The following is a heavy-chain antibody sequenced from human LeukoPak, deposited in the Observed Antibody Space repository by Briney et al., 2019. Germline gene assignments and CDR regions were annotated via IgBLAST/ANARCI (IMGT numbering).Heavy chain of an antibody. Sequence: ESGPGLVKPSQTLSLTCTVSGGSISSGGYCWSWIRQHPGKGLEWIGYIYYSGSTSYNTSLKSRVTISVATSKNQFSLKLSSVTAADTAVYYCARGPLNWFDPWGQGTLVTVSS. CDR1: GGSISSGGYC. J-gene: IGHJ5*02. V-gene: IGHV4-31*03. CDR2: IYYSGST. CDR3: ARGPLNWFDP.